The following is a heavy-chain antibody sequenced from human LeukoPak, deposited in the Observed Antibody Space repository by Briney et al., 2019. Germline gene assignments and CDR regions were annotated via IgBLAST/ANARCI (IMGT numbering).Heavy chain of an antibody. CDR1: GYTFTNYG. V-gene: IGHV1-18*01. J-gene: IGHJ4*02. CDR2: ISLYNGNT. D-gene: IGHD3-3*01. Sequence: ASVKVSCKAAGYTFTNYGITWIRQAPGQGLEWMGWISLYNGNTNYAQKLPGRVTMTTDTSTSTAYMELSSLRSDDTAVYYCARDLVTYYDFWSSYSTFEYWGQGTLVTVSS. CDR3: ARDLVTYYDFWSSYSTFEY.